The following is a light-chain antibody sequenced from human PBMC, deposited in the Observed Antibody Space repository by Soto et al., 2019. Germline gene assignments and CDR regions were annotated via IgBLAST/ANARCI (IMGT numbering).Light chain of an antibody. CDR2: AAS. J-gene: IGKJ4*01. Sequence: DLQMTQSPSSLSASVGDRVTITCRASQSISSYLNWYQQKPGKAPKLLIYAASSLQSGVPSRFSGSGSGTDFTITISSLQPEDFATYYCQQSYSTPPVTFGGGTKVEIK. V-gene: IGKV1-39*01. CDR1: QSISSY. CDR3: QQSYSTPPVT.